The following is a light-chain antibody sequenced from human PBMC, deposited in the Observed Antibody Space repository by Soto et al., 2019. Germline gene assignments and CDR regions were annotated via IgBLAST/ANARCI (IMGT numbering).Light chain of an antibody. V-gene: IGLV1-44*01. J-gene: IGLJ1*01. CDR1: SSDIGSNT. CDR2: SNN. CDR3: AAWDDSLNGYV. Sequence: QSVLTQPPSASGTPGQRVTISCSGSSSDIGSNTVNWYQQLPGTAPKLLIYSNNQRPSGVPDRFSGSKSCTSASLAISGLQSEDEADYYCAAWDDSLNGYVFGTRTKVTVL.